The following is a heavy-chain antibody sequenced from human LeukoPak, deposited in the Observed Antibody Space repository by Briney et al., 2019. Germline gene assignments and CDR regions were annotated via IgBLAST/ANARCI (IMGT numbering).Heavy chain of an antibody. Sequence: GGSLRLSCATSGFTFSSYSMNWVRQAPGKGLERVSYISSSSSTIYYADSVKGRFTISRDNAKNSLYLQMNSLRAEDTAVYYCARDRLEPPRVYYFDYWGQGTLVTVSS. CDR2: ISSSSSTI. CDR1: GFTFSSYS. V-gene: IGHV3-48*01. D-gene: IGHD1-1*01. CDR3: ARDRLEPPRVYYFDY. J-gene: IGHJ4*02.